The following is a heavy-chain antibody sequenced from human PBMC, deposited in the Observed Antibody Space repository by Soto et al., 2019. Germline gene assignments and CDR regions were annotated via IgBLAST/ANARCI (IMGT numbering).Heavy chain of an antibody. CDR2: IYPSDSDT. CDR3: ARGGVAARNFDY. J-gene: IGHJ4*02. Sequence: GASPKCSCTRSGESFTSHWIGLVRLMPGQGLEWMGIIYPSDSDTRYSPSFQGQVTISADESISTAYLQWSSLKASDTAIYYCARGGVAARNFDYWGQVALVTGSS. CDR1: GESFTSHW. V-gene: IGHV5-51*03. D-gene: IGHD6-6*01.